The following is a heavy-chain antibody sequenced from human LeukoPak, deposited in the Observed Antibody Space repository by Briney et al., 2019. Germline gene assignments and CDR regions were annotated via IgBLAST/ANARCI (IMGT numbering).Heavy chain of an antibody. D-gene: IGHD3-10*01. CDR3: ARVRNYYGSGSSTGGYYYYYMDV. V-gene: IGHV1-2*02. CDR1: GYTFTSYD. J-gene: IGHJ6*03. Sequence: ASVKVSCKASGYTFTSYDINWVRQATGQGLEWMGWMNPNSGGTNYAQKFQGRVTMTRDTSISTAYMELSRLRSDDTAVYYCARVRNYYGSGSSTGGYYYYYMDVWGKGTTVTISS. CDR2: MNPNSGGT.